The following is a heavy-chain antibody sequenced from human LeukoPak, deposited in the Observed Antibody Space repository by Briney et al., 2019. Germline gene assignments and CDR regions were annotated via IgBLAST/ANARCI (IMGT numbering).Heavy chain of an antibody. CDR2: INSGNGNT. Sequence: ASVKLSCKASGYTFTNYAIHWVRQAPGQRLEWMGWINSGNGNTKYSQELQGRVAINRDTSATTAYMELSSLRSDDTALYYCAREWLSNGDSHYSHWGQGTLVTVSS. D-gene: IGHD2-15*01. CDR3: AREWLSNGDSHYSH. J-gene: IGHJ4*02. V-gene: IGHV1-3*01. CDR1: GYTFTNYA.